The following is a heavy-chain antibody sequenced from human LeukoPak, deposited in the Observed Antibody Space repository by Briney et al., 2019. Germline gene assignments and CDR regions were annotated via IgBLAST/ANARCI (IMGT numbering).Heavy chain of an antibody. Sequence: GASVKVSCKASGYTFTSYGISWVRQAPGQGLEWMGWISAYNGNTNYAQKLQGRVTMTTDTSTSTAYMELRSLRSDDTAVYYCARVTRDSSGYYRFDYWRQGTLVTVSS. CDR1: GYTFTSYG. J-gene: IGHJ4*02. D-gene: IGHD3-22*01. V-gene: IGHV1-18*01. CDR3: ARVTRDSSGYYRFDY. CDR2: ISAYNGNT.